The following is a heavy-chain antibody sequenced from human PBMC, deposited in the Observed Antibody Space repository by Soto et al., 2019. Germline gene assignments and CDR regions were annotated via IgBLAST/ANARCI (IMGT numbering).Heavy chain of an antibody. D-gene: IGHD3-22*01. CDR3: ARGDYYDSSGPFSDAFDI. J-gene: IGHJ3*02. CDR1: GFTFSAAA. CDR2: FYSGGST. Sequence: GGSLRLSCAASGFTFSAAAMRWVRQASGKGLEWVSIFYSGGSTYYADSVKGRFTISRDNSKNTLYLQMNSLRAEDTAVYYCARGDYYDSSGPFSDAFDIWGQGTMVTVSS. V-gene: IGHV3-66*01.